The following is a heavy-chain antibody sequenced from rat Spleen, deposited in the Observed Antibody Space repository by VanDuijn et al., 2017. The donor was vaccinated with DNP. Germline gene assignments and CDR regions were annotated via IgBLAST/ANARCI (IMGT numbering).Heavy chain of an antibody. CDR1: GFSLNSYG. V-gene: IGHV2-13*01. CDR3: ARYYGGYDY. Sequence: QVQLKESGPGLVQPSQTLSLTCTVSGFSLNSYGVIWVRHPPGKGLEWMGVIWASGNTNYDSTLESRLSISRDTSKSQVLLKMHSLQTEATAMYFCARYYGGYDYWGQGVMVTVSS. CDR2: IWASGNT. D-gene: IGHD1-11*01. J-gene: IGHJ2*01.